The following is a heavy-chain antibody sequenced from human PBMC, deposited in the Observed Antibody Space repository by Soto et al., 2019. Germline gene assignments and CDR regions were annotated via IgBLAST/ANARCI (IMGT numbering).Heavy chain of an antibody. Sequence: QVQLVQSGAEVKKPGSSVKVSCKASGGTFSSYTISWVRQAPGQGLEWMGRIIPILGIANYAQKFQGRVTITADKSTSTAYKELSSLRSEDTAVYYCASDNCYGSGGVGYWGQGTLVTVSS. CDR3: ASDNCYGSGGVGY. CDR2: IIPILGIA. D-gene: IGHD3-10*01. V-gene: IGHV1-69*02. J-gene: IGHJ4*02. CDR1: GGTFSSYT.